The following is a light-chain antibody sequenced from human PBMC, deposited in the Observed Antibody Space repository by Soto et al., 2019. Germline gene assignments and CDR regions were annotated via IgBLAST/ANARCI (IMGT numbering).Light chain of an antibody. CDR1: QYVDTY. V-gene: IGKV1-39*01. Sequence: DIQMTQSPSSLSESVGDRVTITCRASQYVDTYLNWYQQKPGKAPKLLIYGASSLQSGVPSRFSGIGSGTDFTLTISSLQPEDSATYYCQQSYRTPRSFGQGTKLEVK. CDR2: GAS. CDR3: QQSYRTPRS. J-gene: IGKJ1*01.